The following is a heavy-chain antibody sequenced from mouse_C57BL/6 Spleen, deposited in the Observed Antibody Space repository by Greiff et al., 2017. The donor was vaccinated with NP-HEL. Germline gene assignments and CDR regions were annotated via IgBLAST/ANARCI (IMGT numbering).Heavy chain of an antibody. V-gene: IGHV1-69*01. CDR1: GYTFTSYW. CDR2: LDPSDSYT. CDR3: ARGGSSGSDY. D-gene: IGHD3-2*02. Sequence: QVQLQQPGAELVMPGASVKLSCTASGYTFTSYWMPWVKQRPGQGLEWIGELDPSDSYTNYTQKFKGRSTLTVDKSSSTAYMQLSSLTSEDSAVYYCARGGSSGSDYWGQGTTLTVSS. J-gene: IGHJ2*01.